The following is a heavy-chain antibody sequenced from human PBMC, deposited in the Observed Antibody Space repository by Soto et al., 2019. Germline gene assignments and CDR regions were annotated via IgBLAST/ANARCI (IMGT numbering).Heavy chain of an antibody. J-gene: IGHJ3*02. Sequence: SETLSLTCTVSGGSISSYYWSWIRQPPGKGLEWIGYIYYSGSTNYNPSLKSRVTISVDTSKNQLSLKLSSVTAADTAVYYCARARRYGSGTYWIADTFDIWGQGTMVTVSS. CDR1: GGSISSYY. CDR3: ARARRYGSGTYWIADTFDI. D-gene: IGHD3-10*01. V-gene: IGHV4-59*01. CDR2: IYYSGST.